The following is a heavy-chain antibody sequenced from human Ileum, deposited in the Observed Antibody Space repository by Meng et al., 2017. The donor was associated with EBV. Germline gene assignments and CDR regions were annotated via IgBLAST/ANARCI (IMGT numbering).Heavy chain of an antibody. D-gene: IGHD1-7*01. Sequence: VARRESGPGHVKPSGPPSLPCSVSGGSISSDIWWSWVRQPPGKGLEWIGEVYHRGDTNYNPSLKSRVDISVDKSKNQFYLSLFSVTAADTAVYYCGRDQGRELINHWGQGTLVTVSS. CDR2: VYHRGDT. CDR1: GGSISSDIW. CDR3: GRDQGRELINH. V-gene: IGHV4-4*02. J-gene: IGHJ4*02.